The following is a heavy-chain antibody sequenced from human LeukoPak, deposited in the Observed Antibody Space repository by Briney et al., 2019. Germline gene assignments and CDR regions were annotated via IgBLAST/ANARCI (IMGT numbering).Heavy chain of an antibody. Sequence: GGSLRLSCAASGFTFSSYSMNWVRQAPGKGLEWVSSISNSSSYIYYADSVKGRFTISRDNAKNSLYLQMNSLRAEDTAVYYCGRDLYSSSSGGQYYNGMDVWGQGATVTVS. CDR2: ISNSSSYI. CDR3: GRDLYSSSSGGQYYNGMDV. D-gene: IGHD6-6*01. J-gene: IGHJ6*01. CDR1: GFTFSSYS. V-gene: IGHV3-21*01.